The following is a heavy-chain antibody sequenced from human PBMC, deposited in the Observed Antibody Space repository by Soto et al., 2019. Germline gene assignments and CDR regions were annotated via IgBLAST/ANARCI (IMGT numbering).Heavy chain of an antibody. J-gene: IGHJ5*02. D-gene: IGHD3-3*01. Sequence: GGSLRLSCAASGFTFSSYAMSWVRQAPGKGLEWVSAISGSGGSTYYADSVKGRFTISRDNSKNTLYLQMNSLRAEDTAVYYCAKSSGGFFLEWLDPNWFDPWGQGTLVTVSS. V-gene: IGHV3-23*01. CDR3: AKSSGGFFLEWLDPNWFDP. CDR1: GFTFSSYA. CDR2: ISGSGGST.